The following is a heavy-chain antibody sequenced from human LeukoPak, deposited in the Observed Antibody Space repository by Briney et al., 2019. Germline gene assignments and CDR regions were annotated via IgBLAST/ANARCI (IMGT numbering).Heavy chain of an antibody. V-gene: IGHV1-18*01. J-gene: IGHJ4*02. D-gene: IGHD6-19*01. CDR3: ARDVAVAEYFDY. CDR2: ISAYNGNT. CDR1: GYSLTSYG. Sequence: ASVKVSCKASGYSLTSYGISWVRQAPGQGPEWMGRISAYNGNTNYAQNLQGRVTMTTDTSTSTAYMEVRSLRSDDTAVYYCARDVAVAEYFDYWGQGTLVTVSS.